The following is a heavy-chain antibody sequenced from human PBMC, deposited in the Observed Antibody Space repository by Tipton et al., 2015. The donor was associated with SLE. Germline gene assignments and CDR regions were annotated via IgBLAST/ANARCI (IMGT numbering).Heavy chain of an antibody. CDR2: IYSTGSS. CDR1: ADSISNYY. D-gene: IGHD5-12*01. J-gene: IGHJ4*02. CDR3: ARAHSGVSRFDN. V-gene: IGHV4-59*12. Sequence: TLSLTCNVSADSISNYYWNWIRQSPGKGLEWIGYIYSTGSSYSNPSLKSRVTISIDTSGSQFSLSLSSVTAADTAIYFCARAHSGVSRFDNWGLGTLVTVSS.